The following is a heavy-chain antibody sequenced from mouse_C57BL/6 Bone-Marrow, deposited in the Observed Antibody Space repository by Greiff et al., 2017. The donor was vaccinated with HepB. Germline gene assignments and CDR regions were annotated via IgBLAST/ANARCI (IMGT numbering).Heavy chain of an antibody. V-gene: IGHV2-2*01. D-gene: IGHD2-5*01. Sequence: QVHVKQSGPGLVQPSQSLSITCTVSGFSLTSYGVHWVRQSPGKGLEWLGVIWSGGSTDYNAAFISRLSISKDNSKSQVFFKMNSLQADDTAIYYCARSYYSKPYYFDYWGQGTTLTVAS. CDR2: IWSGGST. CDR1: GFSLTSYG. J-gene: IGHJ2*01. CDR3: ARSYYSKPYYFDY.